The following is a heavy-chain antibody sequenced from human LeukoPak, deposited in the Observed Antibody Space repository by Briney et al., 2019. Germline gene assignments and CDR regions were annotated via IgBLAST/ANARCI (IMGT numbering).Heavy chain of an antibody. J-gene: IGHJ4*02. CDR3: ARVQPTYYYDSSGLQSTATLFDY. CDR2: IYTSGST. V-gene: IGHV4-61*02. Sequence: PSETLSLTCTVSGGSISSGSYYWSWIRQPAGKGLEWIGRIYTSGSTNYNPSLKSRVTISVDTSKNQFSLKLSSVTAADTAVYYCARVQPTYYYDSSGLQSTATLFDYWGQGTLVTVSS. CDR1: GGSISSGSYY. D-gene: IGHD3-22*01.